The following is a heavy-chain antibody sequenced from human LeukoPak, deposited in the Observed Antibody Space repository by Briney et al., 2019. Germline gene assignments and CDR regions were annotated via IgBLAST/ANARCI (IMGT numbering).Heavy chain of an antibody. D-gene: IGHD3-3*01. Sequence: SETLSLTCTVSGYSISSGYYWGWIRQPPGKGLEWIGSIYHSGSTYYNPSLKSRVTISVDTSKNQFSLKLSSVTAADTAVYYCARGFGVAGSDAFDIWGQGTMVIVSS. V-gene: IGHV4-38-2*02. J-gene: IGHJ3*02. CDR1: GYSISSGYY. CDR2: IYHSGST. CDR3: ARGFGVAGSDAFDI.